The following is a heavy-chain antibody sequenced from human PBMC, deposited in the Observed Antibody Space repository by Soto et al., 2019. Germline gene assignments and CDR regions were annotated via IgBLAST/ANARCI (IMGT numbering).Heavy chain of an antibody. V-gene: IGHV3-21*01. CDR1: GVTFSSYT. J-gene: IGHJ4*02. D-gene: IGHD3-9*01. CDR2: ITSGSDYI. CDR3: TREHVVTIFRRGQRGSFDN. Sequence: GGSLRLSCAASGVTFSSYTMNWVRQAPGKGLEWVAFITSGSDYIYYADSVKGRFTISRDDANNSLFLQMSSLRAEDTAVYYCTREHVVTIFRRGQRGSFDNWSQGTLVTVPS.